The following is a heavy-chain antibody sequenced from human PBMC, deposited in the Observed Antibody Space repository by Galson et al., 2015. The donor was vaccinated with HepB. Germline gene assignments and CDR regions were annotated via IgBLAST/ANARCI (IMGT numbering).Heavy chain of an antibody. CDR3: ARGGLLGAIDY. CDR2: MSRTGST. J-gene: IGHJ4*02. V-gene: IGHV4-4*09. D-gene: IGHD3-16*01. Sequence: ETLSLTCTVTGVYLSSSFWDWVRQSPGKGLEWIGDMSRTGSTRYNPSLKSRVTMSRDTSKNQFSLNLSSVSTADTAVYYCARGGLLGAIDYWGQGAPVTVSS. CDR1: GVYLSSSF.